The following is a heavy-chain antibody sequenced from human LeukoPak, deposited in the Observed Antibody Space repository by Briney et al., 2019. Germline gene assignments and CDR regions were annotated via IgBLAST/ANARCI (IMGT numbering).Heavy chain of an antibody. CDR1: GGSISSYY. J-gene: IGHJ2*01. D-gene: IGHD3-22*01. CDR3: ARAEVVVVPERYFDL. CDR2: IYTSGST. V-gene: IGHV4-4*07. Sequence: SETLSLTCTVSGGSISSYYLSWIRQPAGKGLEWIGRIYTSGSTNYNPSLKSRVTMSVDTSKNQFSLKLSSVTAADTAVYYCARAEVVVVPERYFDLWGRGTLVTASS.